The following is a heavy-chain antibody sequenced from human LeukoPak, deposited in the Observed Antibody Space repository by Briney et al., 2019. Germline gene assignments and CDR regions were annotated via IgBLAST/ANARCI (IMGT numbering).Heavy chain of an antibody. Sequence: ASVKVSCKASGYTFTSYSISWVRQAPGQGLEWMGWISAYNGNTNYAQKLQGRVTMTTDTSTSTAYMELRSLRSDDTAVYYCARKMATTGETDYWGQGTLVTVSS. CDR2: ISAYNGNT. D-gene: IGHD5-24*01. CDR1: GYTFTSYS. J-gene: IGHJ4*02. V-gene: IGHV1-18*01. CDR3: ARKMATTGETDY.